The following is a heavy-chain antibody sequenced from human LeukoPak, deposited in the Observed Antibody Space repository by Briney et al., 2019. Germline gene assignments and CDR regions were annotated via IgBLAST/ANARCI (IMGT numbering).Heavy chain of an antibody. CDR1: GGSISSYY. CDR2: IYYSGST. J-gene: IGHJ6*03. D-gene: IGHD3-10*01. Sequence: SETLSLTCTVSGGSISSYYWSWIRQPPGKGLEWIGYIYYSGSTNYNPSLKSRVTIPVDTAKNQFSLKLSSVTAADTAVYYCARGVYYGSGSYYRARWYYMDVWGKGTTVTVSS. CDR3: ARGVYYGSGSYYRARWYYMDV. V-gene: IGHV4-59*01.